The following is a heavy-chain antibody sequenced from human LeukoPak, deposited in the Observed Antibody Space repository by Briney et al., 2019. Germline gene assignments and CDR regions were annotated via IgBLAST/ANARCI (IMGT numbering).Heavy chain of an antibody. J-gene: IGHJ3*02. Sequence: GESLKISCKGSGYRFTKYWIGWVRQMPGKGLEWMGIIYPSDSDTRYSPSFQGQVTISADKSISTAYLQWSSLKASDTAMYYCARQRRNGGIAASNDAFDIWGQGTMVTVSS. V-gene: IGHV5-51*01. D-gene: IGHD6-13*01. CDR2: IYPSDSDT. CDR1: GYRFTKYW. CDR3: ARQRRNGGIAASNDAFDI.